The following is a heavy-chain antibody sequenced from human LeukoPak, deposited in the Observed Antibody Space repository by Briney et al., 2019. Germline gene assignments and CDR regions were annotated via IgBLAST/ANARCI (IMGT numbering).Heavy chain of an antibody. CDR2: ISAYNGNT. V-gene: IGHV1-18*01. D-gene: IGHD3-22*01. Sequence: GASVNVSCKASGYTFTSYGISWVRQAPGQGLEWMGWISAYNGNTNYAQKLQGRVTMTTDTSTSTAYMELRSLRSDDTAVYYCARDRPSNYYDSSGFPFDPWGQGTLVTVSS. CDR1: GYTFTSYG. CDR3: ARDRPSNYYDSSGFPFDP. J-gene: IGHJ5*02.